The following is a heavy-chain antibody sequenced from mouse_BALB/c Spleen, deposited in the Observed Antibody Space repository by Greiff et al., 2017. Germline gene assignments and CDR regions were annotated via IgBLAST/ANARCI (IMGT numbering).Heavy chain of an antibody. V-gene: IGHV14-3*02. D-gene: IGHD1-1*01. CDR2: IEPANGNT. J-gene: IGHJ3*01. CDR1: GFYFKDTY. Sequence: VQLQQSGAELVKPGASVKLSCTASGFYFKDTYMHWVKQRPEQGLEWIGRIEPANGNTKYDPKFQGKATITADTSSNPTCLQRSSLTSEDTVVYYCARSGADTTGVEGFAYWGQGTRVTVSA. CDR3: ARSGADTTGVEGFAY.